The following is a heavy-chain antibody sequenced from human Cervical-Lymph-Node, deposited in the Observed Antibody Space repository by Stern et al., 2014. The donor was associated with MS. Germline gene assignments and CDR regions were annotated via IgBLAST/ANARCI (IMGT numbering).Heavy chain of an antibody. Sequence: QLQLQESGPGLVKPSGTLSLTCAVSGGSISSDNWWSWVRQPPGKGLEGIGEVYHSGSANYNPSLKSRVTRSVDKSKNQFALRLTSVTAADTAVYYCARDFEFQLQCDWGQGALVTVSS. J-gene: IGHJ4*02. CDR2: VYHSGSA. CDR1: GGSISSDNW. D-gene: IGHD2-2*01. CDR3: ARDFEFQLQCD. V-gene: IGHV4-4*02.